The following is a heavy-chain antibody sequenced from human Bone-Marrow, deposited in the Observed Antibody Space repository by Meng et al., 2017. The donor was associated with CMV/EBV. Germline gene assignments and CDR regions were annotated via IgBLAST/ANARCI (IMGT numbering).Heavy chain of an antibody. D-gene: IGHD5-18*01. Sequence: GGSLRLSCAASGFTFNNHGMHWVRQAPGKGLLWVSRIDSDGSSTSCADSVKGRFTISRDNAKNTMYLQMNSLRAEDTAVYYCARAVGYSYGLLNYYYYYDMDVGGQGTTVTVSS. CDR3: ARAVGYSYGLLNYYYYYDMDV. CDR2: IDSDGSST. V-gene: IGHV3-74*01. CDR1: GFTFNNHG. J-gene: IGHJ6*02.